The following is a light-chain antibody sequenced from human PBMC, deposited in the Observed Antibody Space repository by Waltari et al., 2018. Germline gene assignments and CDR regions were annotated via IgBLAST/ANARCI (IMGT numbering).Light chain of an antibody. CDR1: QSISTR. J-gene: IGKJ4*02. Sequence: DIQMTQSPSTLSASVGARVSITCRASQSISTRLAWYQQKPGKAPNLLMYKASSLATGVPSRFSGSGSGTEFTLTISSLQPDDFATYYCQQYSSYSFTFGGGTKVEIK. CDR2: KAS. CDR3: QQYSSYSFT. V-gene: IGKV1-5*03.